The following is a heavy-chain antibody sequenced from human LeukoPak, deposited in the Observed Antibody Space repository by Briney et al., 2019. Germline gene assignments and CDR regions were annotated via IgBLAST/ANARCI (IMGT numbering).Heavy chain of an antibody. D-gene: IGHD5-12*01. J-gene: IGHJ4*02. Sequence: PGGSLRLSCVASGFTFSSYAMSWVRQAPGKGLEWVSAITDAVGSTHYAGSVKGRFTISSDNSKNTVYLQMNSLRPEDMAVYYCAKEIFSGLLYIDYWGQGTLVTVSS. CDR2: ITDAVGST. V-gene: IGHV3-23*01. CDR1: GFTFSSYA. CDR3: AKEIFSGLLYIDY.